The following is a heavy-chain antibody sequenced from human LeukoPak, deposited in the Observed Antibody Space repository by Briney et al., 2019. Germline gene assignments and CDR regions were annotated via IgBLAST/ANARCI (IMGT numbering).Heavy chain of an antibody. J-gene: IGHJ4*02. V-gene: IGHV1-69*13. CDR1: GYTFTSYG. Sequence: ASVKVSCKASGYTFTSYGISWVRQAPGQGLEWMGGIIPIFGTANYAQKFQGRVTITADESTSTAYMELSSLRSEDTAVYYCARGIPGQWLGIHYFDYWGQGTLVTVSS. D-gene: IGHD6-19*01. CDR2: IIPIFGTA. CDR3: ARGIPGQWLGIHYFDY.